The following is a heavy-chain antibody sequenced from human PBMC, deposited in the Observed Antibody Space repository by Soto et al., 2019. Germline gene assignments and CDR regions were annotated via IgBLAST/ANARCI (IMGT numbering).Heavy chain of an antibody. D-gene: IGHD3-3*01. V-gene: IGHV4-39*01. J-gene: IGHJ6*02. CDR1: GGSISSSSYY. CDR3: ARLPSSSYYDFWSGYGMDV. Sequence: SETLSLTCTVSGGSISSSSYYWGWIRQPPGKGLEWIGSIYYSGSTYYNPSLKSRVTLSVDTSKNQFSLKLSSVTAADTAVYYCARLPSSSYYDFWSGYGMDVWGQGTTVTVSS. CDR2: IYYSGST.